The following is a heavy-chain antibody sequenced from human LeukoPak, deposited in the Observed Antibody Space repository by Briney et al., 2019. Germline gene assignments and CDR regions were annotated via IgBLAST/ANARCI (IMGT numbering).Heavy chain of an antibody. V-gene: IGHV4-59*01. Sequence: SETLSLTCTVSGGSISSYYWSWIRQPPGKGLEWIGYIYYSGRTNYNPSLKSRVTITVDTSKNQFSLKLSSVTAADTAVYYCARHYDYYGSGTYFDYWGQGTPVTVSS. J-gene: IGHJ4*02. CDR3: ARHYDYYGSGTYFDY. D-gene: IGHD3-10*01. CDR2: IYYSGRT. CDR1: GGSISSYY.